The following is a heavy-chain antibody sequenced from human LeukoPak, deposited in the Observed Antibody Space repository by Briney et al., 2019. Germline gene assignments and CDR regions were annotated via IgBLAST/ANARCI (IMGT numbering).Heavy chain of an antibody. CDR3: ARHGYCSGGSCYSPVEYYYYGLDV. V-gene: IGHV4-59*08. D-gene: IGHD2-15*01. CDR2: IYYSGST. Sequence: SETLALTGTVAGGSISSYYWSLILQPPGKGLGWIGYIYYSGSTNYNPSLKSRVTISVDTSKNQFSLKLSSVTAADTAVYYCARHGYCSGGSCYSPVEYYYYGLDVWGQGTTVTVSS. CDR1: GGSISSYY. J-gene: IGHJ6*02.